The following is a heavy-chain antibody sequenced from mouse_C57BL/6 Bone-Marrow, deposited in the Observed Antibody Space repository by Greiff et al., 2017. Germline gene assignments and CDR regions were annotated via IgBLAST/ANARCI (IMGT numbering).Heavy chain of an antibody. Sequence: VQLQQSGPVLVKPGASVKMSCKASGYTFTDYYMNWVKQSHGKSLEWIGVINPYNGGTSYNQKFKGKATLTVDKSSSTAYMELNSLTSEDSAVYYCARIYYDYSWFAYWGQGTLVTVSA. J-gene: IGHJ3*01. V-gene: IGHV1-19*01. CDR3: ARIYYDYSWFAY. D-gene: IGHD2-4*01. CDR1: GYTFTDYY. CDR2: INPYNGGT.